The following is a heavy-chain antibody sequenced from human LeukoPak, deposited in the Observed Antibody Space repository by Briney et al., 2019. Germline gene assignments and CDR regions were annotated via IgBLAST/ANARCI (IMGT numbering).Heavy chain of an antibody. CDR3: AGGYSYSSFDY. CDR2: IYSGGST. Sequence: GGSLRLSCAASGFTVSDNYMSWVRQAPGKGLEWVSFIYSGGSTDYADSVKGRFTISRGKSKNTLYLQMNSLRAEDTALYYCAGGYSYSSFDYWGQGTLVTVSS. V-gene: IGHV3-66*01. CDR1: GFTVSDNY. D-gene: IGHD5-18*01. J-gene: IGHJ4*02.